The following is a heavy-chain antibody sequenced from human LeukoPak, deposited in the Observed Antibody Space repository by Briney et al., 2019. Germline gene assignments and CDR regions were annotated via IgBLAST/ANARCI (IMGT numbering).Heavy chain of an antibody. Sequence: GGSLRLSCAASGFTFSSYGMHWVRQAPGKGLEWVAVISYDGSNKYYADSVKGRFTISRDTVRNSLYLQMTSLRDEDTAVYYCVRDHVYAFDIWGQGTMVTVSS. CDR2: ISYDGSNK. CDR1: GFTFSSYG. V-gene: IGHV3-30*03. CDR3: VRDHVYAFDI. J-gene: IGHJ3*02.